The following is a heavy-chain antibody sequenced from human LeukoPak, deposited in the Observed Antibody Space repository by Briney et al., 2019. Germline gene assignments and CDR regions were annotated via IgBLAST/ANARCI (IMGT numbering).Heavy chain of an antibody. D-gene: IGHD5-18*01. CDR3: AKDQGEYSYGPRYWPPGY. V-gene: IGHV4-34*01. CDR2: INHSGST. CDR1: GGSFSGYY. Sequence: SETLSLTCAVYGGSFSGYYWSWIRQPPGKGLEWIGEINHSGSTNYNPSLKSRVTISVDTSKNQFSLKLSSVTAADTAVYYCAKDQGEYSYGPRYWPPGYWGQGTLVTVSS. J-gene: IGHJ4*02.